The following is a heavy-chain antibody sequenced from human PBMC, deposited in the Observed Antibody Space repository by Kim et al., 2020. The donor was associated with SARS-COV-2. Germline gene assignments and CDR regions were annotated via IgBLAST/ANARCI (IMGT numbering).Heavy chain of an antibody. V-gene: IGHV4-39*07. J-gene: IGHJ5*02. CDR3: ARDHRGLSEPGWFDP. CDR1: GGSISSSSYY. D-gene: IGHD2-2*01. Sequence: SETLSLTCTVSGGSISSSSYYWGWIRQPPGKGLEWIGSIYYSGSTYYNPSLKSRATISVDTSKNQFSLKLSSVTAADTAVYYCARDHRGLSEPGWFDPWGQGTLVTVSS. CDR2: IYYSGST.